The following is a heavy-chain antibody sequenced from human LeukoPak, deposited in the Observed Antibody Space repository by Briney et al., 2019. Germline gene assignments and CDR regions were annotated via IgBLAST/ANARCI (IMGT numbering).Heavy chain of an antibody. Sequence: PSETLSLTCSVSSGSIRSYYWGWVRQPPGKGLEWIGRIYTTGTTQYNPSLKSRVTMSVDTSTNQFSPNLRSMTAADTAVYYCGRQGYTASYYFFDSWSQGTLVAVS. V-gene: IGHV4-4*07. J-gene: IGHJ4*02. CDR2: IYTTGTT. CDR1: SGSIRSYY. D-gene: IGHD1-26*01. CDR3: GRQGYTASYYFFDS.